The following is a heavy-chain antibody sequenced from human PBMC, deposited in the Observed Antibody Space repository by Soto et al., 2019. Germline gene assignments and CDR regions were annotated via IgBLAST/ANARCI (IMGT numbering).Heavy chain of an antibody. CDR3: ARNGDQLLYGYYGMDV. J-gene: IGHJ6*02. CDR1: GGTFSSYA. D-gene: IGHD2-2*02. V-gene: IGHV1-69*01. Sequence: QVQLVQSGAEVKKPGSSVKVSCKASGGTFSSYAISWMRQAPGQGLEWMGGIIPIFGTANYAQKFQGRVTITADESTSTAYMELSSLRSEDTAVYYCARNGDQLLYGYYGMDVWGQGTTVTVSS. CDR2: IIPIFGTA.